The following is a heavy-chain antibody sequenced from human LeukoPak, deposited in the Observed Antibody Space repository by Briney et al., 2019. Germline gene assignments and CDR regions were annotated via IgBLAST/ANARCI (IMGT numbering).Heavy chain of an antibody. J-gene: IGHJ3*02. CDR3: ASQLSGWRAFDI. Sequence: ASVTVSCKASGYTFTSYYMHWVRQAPGQGLEWMGIINPSGGSTSYAQKFQGRVTMTRDMSTSTVYMELSSLRSEDTAVYYCASQLSGWRAFDIWGQGTMVTVSS. CDR2: INPSGGST. V-gene: IGHV1-46*01. CDR1: GYTFTSYY. D-gene: IGHD6-19*01.